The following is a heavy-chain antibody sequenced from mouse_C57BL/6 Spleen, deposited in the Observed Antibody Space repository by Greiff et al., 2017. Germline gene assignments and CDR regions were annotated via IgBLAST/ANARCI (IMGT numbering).Heavy chain of an antibody. Sequence: EVKLQESGPELVKPGASVKMSCKASGYTFTDYNMHWVKQSHGKSLEWIGYINPNNGGTSYNQKFKGKATLTVNKSSSTAYMELRSLTSEDSAVYYCARGYYDSSLYYFDYWGQGTTLTVSS. J-gene: IGHJ2*01. V-gene: IGHV1-22*01. CDR1: GYTFTDYN. CDR3: ARGYYDSSLYYFDY. D-gene: IGHD1-1*01. CDR2: INPNNGGT.